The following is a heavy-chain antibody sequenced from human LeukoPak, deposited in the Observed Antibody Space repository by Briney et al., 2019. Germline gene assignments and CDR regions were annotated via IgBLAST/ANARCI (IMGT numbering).Heavy chain of an antibody. J-gene: IGHJ5*02. V-gene: IGHV3-30-3*01. CDR2: ISYDGSNK. D-gene: IGHD3-16*02. CDR1: GFTFSSYA. CDR3: ARASPDLSLLDP. Sequence: PGRSLGLSCAASGFTFSSYAMHWVRQAPGKGLEWVAVISYDGSNKYYADSVKGRFTISRDNSKNTLYLQMNSLRAEDTAVYYCARASPDLSLLDPWGQGTLVTVSS.